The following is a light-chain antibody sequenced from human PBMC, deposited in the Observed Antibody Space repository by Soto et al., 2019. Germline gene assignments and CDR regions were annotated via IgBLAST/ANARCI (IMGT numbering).Light chain of an antibody. Sequence: VLTQSPGTLSLSPGERATISCRASQSIWSSYLAWYQHKPGQAPRLLIYGASSRATGISHRFSGSGSGTDFTLTISRLEPEDCGVYYGQQYGGSTPFTFGHGTSLEIK. CDR2: GAS. CDR1: QSIWSSY. J-gene: IGKJ2*01. V-gene: IGKV3-20*01. CDR3: QQYGGSTPFT.